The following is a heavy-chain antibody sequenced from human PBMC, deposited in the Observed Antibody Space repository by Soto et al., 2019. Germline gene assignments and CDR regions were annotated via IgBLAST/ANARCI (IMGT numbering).Heavy chain of an antibody. V-gene: IGHV3-73*02. CDR1: GFSFSVSA. Sequence: EVQLVESGGGLVQPGGSLRLSCAASGFSFSVSAMHWVRQASGKGLEWVGRIRSKPNNYATEYAASVKGRFTISRDDSKNTAYLQMNNLKTEDTAVYYCTRHLVDGWGQGTTVTVSS. CDR3: TRHLVDG. J-gene: IGHJ6*02. CDR2: IRSKPNNYAT.